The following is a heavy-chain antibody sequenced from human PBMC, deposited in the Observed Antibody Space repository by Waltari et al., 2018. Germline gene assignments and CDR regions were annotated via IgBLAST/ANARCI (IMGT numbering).Heavy chain of an antibody. D-gene: IGHD3-10*01. CDR3: ARIYYGSGSYYNEGFDY. CDR1: GGSISSYY. V-gene: IGHV4-59*01. CDR2: IYYSGST. Sequence: QVQLQESGPGLVKPSETLSLTCTVSGGSISSYYWSWIRQPPGKGLEWIGYIYYSGSTNYNPSLKSRVTISVDTSKNQFYLKLSSVTAADTAVYYCARIYYGSGSYYNEGFDYWGQGTLVTVSS. J-gene: IGHJ4*02.